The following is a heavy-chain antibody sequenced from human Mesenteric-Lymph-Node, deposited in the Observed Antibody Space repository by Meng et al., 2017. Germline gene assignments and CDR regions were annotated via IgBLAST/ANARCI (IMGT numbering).Heavy chain of an antibody. Sequence: QLQLQESGPGLVKPSQTLSLICTVSGGSISSGDYYWSWIRQPPGKGLEWIGYIYYSGSTYYNPSLKSRVTISVDTSKNQFSLRLSSVTAADTAVYYCARDLGVATSIAGFAYWGQGTLVTVSS. CDR1: GGSISSGDYY. CDR3: ARDLGVATSIAGFAY. CDR2: IYYSGST. V-gene: IGHV4-30-4*01. D-gene: IGHD5-12*01. J-gene: IGHJ4*02.